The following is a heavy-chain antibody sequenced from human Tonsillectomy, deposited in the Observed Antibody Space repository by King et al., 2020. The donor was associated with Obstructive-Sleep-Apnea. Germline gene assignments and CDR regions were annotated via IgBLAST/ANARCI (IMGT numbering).Heavy chain of an antibody. Sequence: VQLVQSGDEVKKPGASVKVSCKASGYTFISYGISWVRQAPGQGLEWMGWISAYNGNTNYAQKLQGRVTMTTDTSTNIAYMELRSLRSDDTAVYYCTRVSFAYSGNYYRDYWGQGTLVTVSS. CDR1: GYTFISYG. CDR2: ISAYNGNT. D-gene: IGHD1-26*01. V-gene: IGHV1-18*04. CDR3: TRVSFAYSGNYYRDY. J-gene: IGHJ4*02.